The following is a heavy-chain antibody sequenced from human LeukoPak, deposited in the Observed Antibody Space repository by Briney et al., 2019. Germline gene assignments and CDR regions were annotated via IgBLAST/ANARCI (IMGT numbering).Heavy chain of an antibody. Sequence: SIQGTCKVCGLNSSRPATSWVRHAPGQGMAWMGRIIPIFGTANYAQKFQGRVTITTDESTSTAYMELSSLRSEDTAVYYCASAYYYDSSGTYWGQGTLVTVSS. V-gene: IGHV1-69*05. D-gene: IGHD3-22*01. CDR3: ASAYYYDSSGTY. J-gene: IGHJ4*02. CDR2: IIPIFGTA. CDR1: GLNSSRPA.